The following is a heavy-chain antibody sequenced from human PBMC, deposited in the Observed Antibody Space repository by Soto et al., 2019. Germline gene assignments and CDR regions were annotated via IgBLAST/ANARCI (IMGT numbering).Heavy chain of an antibody. D-gene: IGHD3-3*01. CDR1: GYTFTGYF. Sequence: GASVKVSCKASGYTFTGYFMHWVRQAPGQGLEWMGWINSNSGGTNYAQKFQGRVTMTRDTSISTAYMELSSLRSDDTAVYYCARDFWQQVNWFDPWGQGTLVTVSS. V-gene: IGHV1-2*02. J-gene: IGHJ5*02. CDR3: ARDFWQQVNWFDP. CDR2: INSNSGGT.